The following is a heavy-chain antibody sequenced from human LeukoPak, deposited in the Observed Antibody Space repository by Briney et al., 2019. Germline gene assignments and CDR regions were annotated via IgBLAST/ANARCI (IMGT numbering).Heavy chain of an antibody. CDR3: AKDADYDYGDYSGMDV. CDR2: ISGSGGST. CDR1: GFTFSSYA. D-gene: IGHD4-17*01. Sequence: GGSLRLSCAASGFTFSSYAMSWVRQAPGKGLEWVSAISGSGGSTYYADSVKGRFTISRDNSKNTLYLQMNSLRAEDTAVYYCAKDADYDYGDYSGMDVWGQGTTVTVSS. J-gene: IGHJ6*02. V-gene: IGHV3-23*01.